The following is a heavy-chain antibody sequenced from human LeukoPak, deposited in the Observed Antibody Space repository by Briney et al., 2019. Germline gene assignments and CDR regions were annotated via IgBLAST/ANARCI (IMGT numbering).Heavy chain of an antibody. D-gene: IGHD3-10*01. CDR3: ARKRVTMVRGVPLNWFDP. CDR1: GGSIRSYY. V-gene: IGHV4-59*01. J-gene: IGHJ5*02. CDR2: IYYSGST. Sequence: SETLSLTCTVSGGSIRSYYWSWIRQPPGKGLEWIGYIYYSGSTNYNPSLKSRVTISVDTSKNQFSLKPSSVTAADTAVYYCARKRVTMVRGVPLNWFDPWGQGTLVTVSS.